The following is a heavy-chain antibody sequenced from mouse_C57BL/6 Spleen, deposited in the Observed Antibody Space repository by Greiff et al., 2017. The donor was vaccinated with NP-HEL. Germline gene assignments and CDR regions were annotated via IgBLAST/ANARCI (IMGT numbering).Heavy chain of an antibody. V-gene: IGHV2-2*01. Sequence: VQLQQSGPGLVQPSQSLSITCTVSGFSLTSYGVHWVRQSPGKGLEWLGVIWSGGSTDYNAAFISRLSISKDNSKGQVFFKMNSLQADDTAIDYCARANLEGYFDVWGTGTSVTVSS. CDR1: GFSLTSYG. D-gene: IGHD4-1*01. J-gene: IGHJ1*03. CDR3: ARANLEGYFDV. CDR2: IWSGGST.